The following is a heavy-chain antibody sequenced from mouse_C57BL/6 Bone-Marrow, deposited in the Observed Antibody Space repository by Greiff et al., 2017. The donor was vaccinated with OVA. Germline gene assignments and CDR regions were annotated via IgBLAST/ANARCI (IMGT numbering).Heavy chain of an antibody. CDR2: ISDGGSYT. Sequence: DVMLVESGGGLVKPGGSLKLSCAASGFTFSSYAMSWVRQTPEKRLEWVATISDGGSYTYYPDNVKGRFTISRDNAKNNLYLQMSHLKSEDTAMYYCAREGELGRAMDYWGQGTSVTVSS. CDR1: GFTFSSYA. J-gene: IGHJ4*01. D-gene: IGHD4-1*01. V-gene: IGHV5-4*01. CDR3: AREGELGRAMDY.